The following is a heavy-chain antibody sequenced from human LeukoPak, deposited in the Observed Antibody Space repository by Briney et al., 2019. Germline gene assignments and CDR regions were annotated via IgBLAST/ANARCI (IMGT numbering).Heavy chain of an antibody. V-gene: IGHV4-61*02. CDR2: IYTSGST. Sequence: SETLSLTCTVSGGSISSGSYYWSWIRQPAGKGLEWIGRIYTSGSTNYNPSLKSRVTISVDTSKNQFSLKLSSVTAADTAVYYCARDLGIAAAGDNNWFDPWGQGTLVTVSS. D-gene: IGHD6-13*01. J-gene: IGHJ5*02. CDR1: GGSISSGSYY. CDR3: ARDLGIAAAGDNNWFDP.